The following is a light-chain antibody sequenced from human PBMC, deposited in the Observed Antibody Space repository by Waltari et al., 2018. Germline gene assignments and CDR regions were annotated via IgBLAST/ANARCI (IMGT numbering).Light chain of an antibody. J-gene: IGKJ1*01. CDR3: MQATQWPLT. CDR2: KVF. CDR1: QSLDHRDGKTY. Sequence: QSLDHRDGKTYLNWFHQRPGQSPMRLIYKVFNRDSGVPDRFSGSGSGTDFTLKISRVEAEDVGAYYCMQATQWPLTFGQGTKVEIK. V-gene: IGKV2-30*02.